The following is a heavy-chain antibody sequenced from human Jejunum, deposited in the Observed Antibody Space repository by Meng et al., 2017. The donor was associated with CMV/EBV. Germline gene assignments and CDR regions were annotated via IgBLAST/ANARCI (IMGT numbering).Heavy chain of an antibody. CDR1: GFTFRYDW. V-gene: IGHV3-74*01. J-gene: IGHJ4*02. Sequence: AASGFTFRYDWMHWVRQAPGKGLVWVSRISGDGGSTNYADSVKGRFTISRDNAKETPYLQMNSLRAEDTAVYYCTRGAYSSGWHTPLWGQGTVVTVSS. CDR3: TRGAYSSGWHTPL. D-gene: IGHD6-19*01. CDR2: ISGDGGST.